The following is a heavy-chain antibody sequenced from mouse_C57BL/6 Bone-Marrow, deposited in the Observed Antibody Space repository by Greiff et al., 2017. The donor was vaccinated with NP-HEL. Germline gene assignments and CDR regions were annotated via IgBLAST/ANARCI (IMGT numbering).Heavy chain of an antibody. CDR2: IDPEDGDT. J-gene: IGHJ1*03. CDR3: TTRDYDGYWYFDV. V-gene: IGHV14-1*01. D-gene: IGHD2-4*01. Sequence: EVQLQQSGAELVRPGASVKLSCTASGFNIKDYYMHWVKQRPEQGLEWIGRIDPEDGDTEYAPKFQGKATMTADTSSNTAYLQLSSLTSEDTAVYYCTTRDYDGYWYFDVWGTGTTVTVSS. CDR1: GFNIKDYY.